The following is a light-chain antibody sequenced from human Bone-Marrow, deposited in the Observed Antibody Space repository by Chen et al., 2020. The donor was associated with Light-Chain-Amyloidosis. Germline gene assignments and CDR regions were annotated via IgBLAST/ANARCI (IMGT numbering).Light chain of an antibody. J-gene: IGLJ3*02. V-gene: IGLV1-40*01. CDR3: QSYDGSRGGSRV. CDR1: SSNIGAGYD. CDR2: DNA. Sequence: QSVLTQPPSVSGAPGQRVTISCTGSSSNIGAGYDVHWYQQLPGTAPKLLIYDNANRPSGVPDRFSGSKSGSSAALAITGLQAEDEADYCCQSYDGSRGGSRVFGGGTKLTVL.